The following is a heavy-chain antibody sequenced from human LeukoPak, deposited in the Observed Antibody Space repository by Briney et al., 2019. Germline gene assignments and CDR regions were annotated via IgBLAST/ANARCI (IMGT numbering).Heavy chain of an antibody. CDR3: AGRSWREDYFDY. CDR2: IYYSGST. CDR1: GGSISSYY. Sequence: TSETLSLTCTVSGGSISSYYWSWIRQPPGKGLEWIGYIYYSGSTNYNPSLKSRVTISVDTSKNQFSLKLSSVTAADTAVYYCAGRSWREDYFDYWGQGTLVTVSS. J-gene: IGHJ4*02. V-gene: IGHV4-59*08. D-gene: IGHD6-13*01.